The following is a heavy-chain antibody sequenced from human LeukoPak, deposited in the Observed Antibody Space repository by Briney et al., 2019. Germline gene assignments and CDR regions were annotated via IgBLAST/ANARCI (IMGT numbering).Heavy chain of an antibody. Sequence: GGSLRLSCAASGFTVSSNYMSWVRQAPGEGLEWVSVIYSGGSTDYADSVKGRFTISRDNSKNTVYLQMNSLRAEDTAVYYCAREPRDGYNLDYWGQGTLVTVSS. CDR2: IYSGGST. J-gene: IGHJ4*02. CDR1: GFTVSSNY. V-gene: IGHV3-66*01. CDR3: AREPRDGYNLDY. D-gene: IGHD5-24*01.